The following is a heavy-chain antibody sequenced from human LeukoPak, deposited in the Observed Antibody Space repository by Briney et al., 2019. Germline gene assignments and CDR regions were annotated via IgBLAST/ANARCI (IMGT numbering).Heavy chain of an antibody. V-gene: IGHV3-15*01. CDR1: GFTFSNAW. CDR3: TTLTMIVVVTTDAFDI. J-gene: IGHJ3*02. CDR2: IKSKTDGGTT. Sequence: PGGSLRLSCAASGFTFSNAWMSWVRQAPGKGLEWVGRIKSKTDGGTTDYAAPVKGRFTISRDDSKNTLYLQMNSLKTEDTAVYYCTTLTMIVVVTTDAFDIWGQGTMVTVSS. D-gene: IGHD3-22*01.